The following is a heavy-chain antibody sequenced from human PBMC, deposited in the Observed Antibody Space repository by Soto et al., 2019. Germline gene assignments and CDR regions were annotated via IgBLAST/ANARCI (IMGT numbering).Heavy chain of an antibody. CDR2: IYHSGST. J-gene: IGHJ4*02. D-gene: IGHD3-22*01. V-gene: IGHV4-4*02. CDR1: GGSISSSNW. Sequence: SETLSLTCAVSGGSISSSNWWSWGRQPAGKGLEWIGEIYHSGSTNYNPSLKSRVTISVDTSKNQFSLKLSSVTAADTAVYYCASSKNRYDSSGYYYRIFDYWGQGTLVT. CDR3: ASSKNRYDSSGYYYRIFDY.